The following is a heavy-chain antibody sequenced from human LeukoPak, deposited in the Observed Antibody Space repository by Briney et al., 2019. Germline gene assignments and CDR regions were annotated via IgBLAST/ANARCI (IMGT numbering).Heavy chain of an antibody. Sequence: SVKVSCKASGGTFSSYAISWVRQAPGQGLEWMGGIIPIFSTANYAQKFQGRVTITTDESTSTAYMELSSLRSEDTTVYYCASGPITILGVVTPMDVWGKGTTVTVSS. CDR3: ASGPITILGVVTPMDV. CDR2: IIPIFSTA. CDR1: GGTFSSYA. J-gene: IGHJ6*03. D-gene: IGHD3-3*01. V-gene: IGHV1-69*05.